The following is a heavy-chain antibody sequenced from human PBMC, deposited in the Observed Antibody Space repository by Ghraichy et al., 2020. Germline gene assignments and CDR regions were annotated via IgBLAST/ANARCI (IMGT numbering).Heavy chain of an antibody. J-gene: IGHJ3*02. V-gene: IGHV1-18*01. Sequence: ASVKVSCKASGYTFTSYGISWVRQAPGQGLEWMGWISAYNGNTNYAQKLQGRVTMTTDTSTSTAYMELRSLRSDDTAVYYCASTRITIFGVVIHDAFDIWGQVTMVTVAS. CDR3: ASTRITIFGVVIHDAFDI. CDR2: ISAYNGNT. D-gene: IGHD3-3*01. CDR1: GYTFTSYG.